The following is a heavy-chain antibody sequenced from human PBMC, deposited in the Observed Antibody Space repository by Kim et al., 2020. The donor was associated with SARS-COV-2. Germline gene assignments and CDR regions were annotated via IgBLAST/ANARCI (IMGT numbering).Heavy chain of an antibody. CDR3: VREGKNRYRVDFYY. CDR2: IGSDGSTI. CDR1: GFSVSSYG. V-gene: IGHV3-33*01. Sequence: GGSLRLSCSASGFSVSSYGMHWVRQAPGKGLEWVAGIGSDGSTIYYEDSVKGRFTISRDNSKNTLFLQMNSLRAEDTALYYCVREGKNRYRVDFYYWGQG. D-gene: IGHD2-15*01. J-gene: IGHJ4*02.